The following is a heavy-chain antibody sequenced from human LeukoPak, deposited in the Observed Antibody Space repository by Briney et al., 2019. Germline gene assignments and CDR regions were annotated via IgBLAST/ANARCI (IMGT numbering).Heavy chain of an antibody. CDR2: IKQDGSKK. CDR3: TRVGYIDEGIDY. Sequence: GGSLRLSCAASGFSFSSYWMTWVRQAPGKGLEWVANIKQDGSKKSYVDSVKGRFTISRDNAKNSLYLQMNSLRAEDTAIYYCTRVGYIDEGIDYWGQGTLVTVSS. D-gene: IGHD5-24*01. V-gene: IGHV3-7*04. J-gene: IGHJ4*02. CDR1: GFSFSSYW.